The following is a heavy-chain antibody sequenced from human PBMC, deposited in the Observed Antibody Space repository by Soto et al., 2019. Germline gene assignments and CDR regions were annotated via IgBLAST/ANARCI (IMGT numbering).Heavy chain of an antibody. V-gene: IGHV3-30-3*01. CDR3: ARDVGATTYFDY. CDR2: ISYDGSNK. D-gene: IGHD1-26*01. Sequence: HPGGSLRLSCAASGFTFSSYAMHWVRQAPGKGLEWVAVISYDGSNKYYAESVKGRFTISRDNSKNTLYLQMNSLRAEDTAVYYCARDVGATTYFDYWGQGTLVTVSS. J-gene: IGHJ4*02. CDR1: GFTFSSYA.